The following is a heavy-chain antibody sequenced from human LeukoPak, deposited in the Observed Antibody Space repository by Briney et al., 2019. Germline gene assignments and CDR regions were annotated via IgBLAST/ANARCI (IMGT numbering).Heavy chain of an antibody. V-gene: IGHV4-31*03. CDR3: ARDKSLYYFDY. J-gene: IGHJ4*02. CDR1: GGSISSGGYY. Sequence: SQSMSLTSTVSGGSISSGGYYWSWILQHPGRGLEWIGYIYYSGSTYYNPSLKSRVTISVDTSKNQFSLKLSSVTAADTAVYYCARDKSLYYFDYWGQGTLVTVSS. CDR2: IYYSGST.